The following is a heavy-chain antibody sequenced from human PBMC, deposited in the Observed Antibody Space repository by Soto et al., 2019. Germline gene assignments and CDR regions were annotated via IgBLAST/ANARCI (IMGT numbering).Heavy chain of an antibody. J-gene: IGHJ5*02. V-gene: IGHV4-31*03. CDR3: ARDFSNRGGWLYP. D-gene: IGHD2-8*01. CDR1: GDSISSGGYY. CDR2: IHYSGDT. Sequence: QVQLQQSGPGLVKPSQTLSLTCTVSGDSISSGGYYWNWIRQRPGKGLEWIGCIHYSGDTYYNSSLRTRVSISLDTSENQVSLELSAATAADTAVYYCARDFSNRGGWLYPWGQGTLVTVSS.